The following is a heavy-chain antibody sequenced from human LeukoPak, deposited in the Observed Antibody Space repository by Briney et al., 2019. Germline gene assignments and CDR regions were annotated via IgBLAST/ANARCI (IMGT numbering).Heavy chain of an antibody. CDR1: GYSISSGYY. CDR3: ARQAGHNWNDLELWFDP. J-gene: IGHJ5*02. D-gene: IGHD1-1*01. CDR2: IYHSGST. V-gene: IGHV4-38-2*02. Sequence: SETLSLTCTVSGYSISSGYYWGWIRQPPGKGLEWIGSIYHSGSTYYNPSLKSRVTISVDTSKNQFSLKLSSVTAADTAVYYCARQAGHNWNDLELWFDPRGQGTLVTVSS.